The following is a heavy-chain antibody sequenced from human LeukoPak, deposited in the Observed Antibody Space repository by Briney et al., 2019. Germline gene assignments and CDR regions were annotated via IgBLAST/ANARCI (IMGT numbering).Heavy chain of an antibody. D-gene: IGHD1-26*01. CDR1: GFILSDYN. V-gene: IGHV3-21*01. J-gene: IGHJ4*02. CDR3: TRDVSATARAYDY. CDR2: IAISGTYI. Sequence: GGSLRLSCAASGFILSDYNMNWVRQAPGKGLEWVSFIAISGTYITYADSVKGRFTIPRENAKNSLYLQMNSLRAEDTAVYYCTRDVSATARAYDYRGQGTLVTVSS.